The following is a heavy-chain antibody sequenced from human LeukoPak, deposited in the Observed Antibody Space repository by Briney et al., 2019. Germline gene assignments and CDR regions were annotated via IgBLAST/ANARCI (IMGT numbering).Heavy chain of an antibody. CDR1: GFTFSSYS. Sequence: GGSLRLSCAASGFTFSSYSMNWVRQAPGKGLEWVSSISSSSSYIYYADSVKGRFTISRDNSKNTLYLQMNSLRAEDTAVYYCAKGNWNAFVYYFDYWGQGTLVTVSS. J-gene: IGHJ4*02. CDR3: AKGNWNAFVYYFDY. V-gene: IGHV3-21*04. CDR2: ISSSSSYI. D-gene: IGHD1-1*01.